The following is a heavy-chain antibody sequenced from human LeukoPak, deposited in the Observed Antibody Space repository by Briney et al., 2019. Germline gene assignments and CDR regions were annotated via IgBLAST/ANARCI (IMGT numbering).Heavy chain of an antibody. CDR1: GFTFSSYW. CDR3: ARKTVVGSYFDY. D-gene: IGHD4-23*01. Sequence: PGGSLRLSCAASGFTFSSYWMSWVRQAPGKGLEWVANIKQDGSDKYYVDSVKGRFTISRDNAKNSPYLQINSLRAEDTAVYYCARKTVVGSYFDYWGQGTSVTVSS. CDR2: IKQDGSDK. J-gene: IGHJ4*02. V-gene: IGHV3-7*03.